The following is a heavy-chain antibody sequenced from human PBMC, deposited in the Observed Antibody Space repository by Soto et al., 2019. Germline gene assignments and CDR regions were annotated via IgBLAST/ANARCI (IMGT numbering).Heavy chain of an antibody. D-gene: IGHD4-17*01. Sequence: ASVKVSCKASGYTFTGYYMHWVRQAPGQGLEWMGWINPNSGGTNYAQKFQGWVTMTRDTSISTAYMELSRLRSDDTAVYYCARDRFSTLTNWFDPWGQGTLVTVSS. J-gene: IGHJ5*02. V-gene: IGHV1-2*04. CDR2: INPNSGGT. CDR1: GYTFTGYY. CDR3: ARDRFSTLTNWFDP.